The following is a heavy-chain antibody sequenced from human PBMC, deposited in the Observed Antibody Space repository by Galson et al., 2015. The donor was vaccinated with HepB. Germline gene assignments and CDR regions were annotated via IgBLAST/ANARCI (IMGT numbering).Heavy chain of an antibody. CDR3: VRDRWGTMDTY. Sequence: SLRLSCAASGFAFSGYWMHWVRQAPGKGLVWVSRINSDGSSTSYADSVKGRFTISRDNAKNTLYLQMNSLRAEDTAVYYCVRDRWGTMDTYWGQGTLVTVSS. J-gene: IGHJ4*02. CDR2: INSDGSST. CDR1: GFAFSGYW. V-gene: IGHV3-74*01. D-gene: IGHD1-7*01.